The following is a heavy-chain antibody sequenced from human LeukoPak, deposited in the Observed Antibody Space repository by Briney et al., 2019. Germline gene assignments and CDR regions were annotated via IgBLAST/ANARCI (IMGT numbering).Heavy chain of an antibody. CDR2: IWYDGSNK. CDR3: ARGWARDYYYYYGMDV. V-gene: IGHV3-33*08. CDR1: GFTFSSYG. J-gene: IGHJ6*02. D-gene: IGHD5-24*01. Sequence: GRSLRLSCAASGFTFSSYGMHWVRQAPGKGLEWVAVIWYDGSNKYYADSVKGRFTISRDNSENTLYLQMNSLRAEDTAVYYCARGWARDYYYYYGMDVWGQGTTVTVSS.